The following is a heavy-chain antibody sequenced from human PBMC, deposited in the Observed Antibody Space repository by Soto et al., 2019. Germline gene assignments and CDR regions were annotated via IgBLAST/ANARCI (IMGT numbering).Heavy chain of an antibody. CDR1: GYTVTIYV. CDR3: ARGITLPTPLDY. D-gene: IGHD1-20*01. J-gene: IGHJ4*02. Sequence: VASVKVSSTASGYTVTIYVVHWVRQAPGQRLEWMGWINAGNGNTKYSQKFQGRVTITRDTSASTAYMELSSLRSEDTAVYYCARGITLPTPLDYWGQGTRVTVS. V-gene: IGHV1-3*01. CDR2: INAGNGNT.